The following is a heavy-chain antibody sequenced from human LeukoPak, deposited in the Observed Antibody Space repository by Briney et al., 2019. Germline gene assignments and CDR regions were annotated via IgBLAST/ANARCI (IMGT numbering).Heavy chain of an antibody. CDR1: GFTFSSYW. CDR3: ARDPGSYYFDY. CDR2: INSDGSST. Sequence: GGSLRLSCAASGFTFSSYWMHWVRQAPGKGLVWVSRINSDGSSTSYADSVKGRSTISRDNSKNTLYLQMNSLRAEDTAVYYCARDPGSYYFDYWGQGTLVTVSS. V-gene: IGHV3-74*01. J-gene: IGHJ4*02. D-gene: IGHD1-1*01.